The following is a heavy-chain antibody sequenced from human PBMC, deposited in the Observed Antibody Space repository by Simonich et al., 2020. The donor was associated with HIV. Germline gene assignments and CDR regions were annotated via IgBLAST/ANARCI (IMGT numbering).Heavy chain of an antibody. CDR1: GSTFTDYN. Sequence: QVQLVQSGAEVKKPGASVKVSCKASGSTFTDYNIHWVRQAPGQGLEWMGRVNPNSGGTDYPQKCKGRVTMTRDKSITTAYMELSRLRSDDTAFYYCATHGPGSYSSALDIWGQGTMVTVSS. CDR3: ATHGPGSYSSALDI. D-gene: IGHD1-26*01. CDR2: VNPNSGGT. V-gene: IGHV1-2*06. J-gene: IGHJ3*02.